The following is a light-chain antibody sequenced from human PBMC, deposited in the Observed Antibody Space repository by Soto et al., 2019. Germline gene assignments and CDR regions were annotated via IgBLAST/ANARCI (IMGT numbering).Light chain of an antibody. J-gene: IGKJ3*01. Sequence: EVVLTQSPGTLSLSPGDRATLSCRVSQSVSSLYISCYQKKPDQRPRLLVYDTSTRATGVPDRFSGSGSGTDFTLTISSLEPEDFAVYYCQQYGSALFTFGPGTKVEI. V-gene: IGKV3-20*01. CDR2: DTS. CDR3: QQYGSALFT. CDR1: QSVSSLY.